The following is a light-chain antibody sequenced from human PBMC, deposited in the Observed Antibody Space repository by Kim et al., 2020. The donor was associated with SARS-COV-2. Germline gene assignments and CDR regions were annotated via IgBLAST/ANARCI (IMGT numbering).Light chain of an antibody. V-gene: IGLV6-57*03. J-gene: IGLJ3*02. CDR3: QSYDSTNHWV. Sequence: KAVPLSWTRSSGSIASTYVQWYPQRPGSAPTTVIYADKQRPSGVPDRFSGSLDSSSNSASLTISGMRPEDEADYYCQSYDSTNHWVFGGGTQLTVL. CDR1: SGSIASTY. CDR2: ADK.